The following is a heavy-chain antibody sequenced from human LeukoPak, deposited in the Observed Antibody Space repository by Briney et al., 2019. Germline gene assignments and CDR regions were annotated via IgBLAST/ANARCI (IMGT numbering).Heavy chain of an antibody. CDR2: IYAGGTT. J-gene: IGHJ4*02. CDR3: AEGYYFDY. CDR1: GLTVSNNY. V-gene: IGHV3-53*01. Sequence: GGSLRLSCAVSGLTVSNNYMNWVRQAPGKGLEWVSIIYAGGTTYYADSVKGRFTISRDNSKNTLYLQMNSLRAEDTAEYYCAEGYYFDYWGQGTLVTVSP.